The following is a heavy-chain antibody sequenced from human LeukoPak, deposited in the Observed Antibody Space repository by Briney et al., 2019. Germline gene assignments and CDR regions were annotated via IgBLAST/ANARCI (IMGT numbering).Heavy chain of an antibody. V-gene: IGHV4-59*08. CDR3: ARGPYSYDSSGAFDI. CDR2: IHYSGST. J-gene: IGHJ3*02. Sequence: SKTLSLTCTVSGGSISSYYWSWIRQPPGKGLEWIGYIHYSGSTNYNPPLKSRVTISVDTSKNQFSLKLSSVTAADTAVYFCARGPYSYDSSGAFDIWGQGTMVTVSS. CDR1: GGSISSYY. D-gene: IGHD3-22*01.